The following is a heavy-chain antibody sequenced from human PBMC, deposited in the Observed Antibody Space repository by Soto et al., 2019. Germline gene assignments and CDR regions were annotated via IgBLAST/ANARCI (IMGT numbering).Heavy chain of an antibody. CDR2: INPNSGGT. D-gene: IGHD4-17*01. CDR3: ARELDYGDSSCWFDP. V-gene: IGHV1-2*02. Sequence: QVQLVQSGAEVKKPGASVKVSCKASGYTFTGYYMHWVRQAPGQVLEWMGWINPNSGGTNYAQKFQGRVTMTRDTLISTAYMELRRLRSDDTAVYYCARELDYGDSSCWFDPWGQGTLVTVSS. CDR1: GYTFTGYY. J-gene: IGHJ5*02.